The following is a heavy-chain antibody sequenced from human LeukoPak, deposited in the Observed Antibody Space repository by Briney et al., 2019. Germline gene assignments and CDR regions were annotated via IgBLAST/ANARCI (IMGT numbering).Heavy chain of an antibody. CDR3: ARVPYGSGSYFPKSPPYYFDY. J-gene: IGHJ4*02. D-gene: IGHD3-10*01. CDR1: GYTFTSYD. V-gene: IGHV1-2*02. CDR2: INPNSGGT. Sequence: ASVKVSCKASGYTFTSYDINWVRQATGQGLEWMGWINPNSGGTNYAQKFQGRVTMTRDTSISTAYMELSRLRSDDTAVYYCARVPYGSGSYFPKSPPYYFDYWGQGTLVTVSS.